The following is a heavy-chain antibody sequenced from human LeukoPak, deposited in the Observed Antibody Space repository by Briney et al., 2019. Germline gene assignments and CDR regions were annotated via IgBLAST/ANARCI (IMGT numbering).Heavy chain of an antibody. V-gene: IGHV4-39*07. Sequence: SETLSLTCTVSGGSISSSSYYWGWIRQPPGKGLEWIGSIYYSGSTYYNPSLKSRVTISVDTSKNQFSLKLSSVTAADTAVYYCARGLKRRYHGSSWPNWFDPWGQGTLVTVSS. J-gene: IGHJ5*02. D-gene: IGHD6-13*01. CDR1: GGSISSSSYY. CDR3: ARGLKRRYHGSSWPNWFDP. CDR2: IYYSGST.